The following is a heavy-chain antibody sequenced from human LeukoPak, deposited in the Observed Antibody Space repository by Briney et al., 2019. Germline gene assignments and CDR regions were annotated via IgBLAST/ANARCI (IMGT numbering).Heavy chain of an antibody. D-gene: IGHD3-10*01. V-gene: IGHV3-23*01. CDR3: AKDPGEYPDYYFDC. CDR1: GFTFSSYA. CDR2: ISGSGGST. J-gene: IGHJ4*02. Sequence: GGSLRPSCAASGFTFSSYAMSWVRQAPGKGLEWVSAISGSGGSTYYGDSVKGRFTISRDNSKNTLYLQMNSLRAEDTAVYYCAKDPGEYPDYYFDCWGQGTLVTVSS.